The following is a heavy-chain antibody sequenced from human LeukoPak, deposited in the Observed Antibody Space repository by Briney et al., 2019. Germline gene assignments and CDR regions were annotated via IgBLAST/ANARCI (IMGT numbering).Heavy chain of an antibody. Sequence: SETLSLTCTVSGGSISSYYWSWIRQPPGKGLEWIGYIYYSGSTNYNPSLKSRVTISVDTSKNQFSLKLSSVTAADTAVYYCARDLVHIVVVPAAKVYYYYYYMDVWGKGTTVTVSS. J-gene: IGHJ6*03. CDR2: IYYSGST. CDR1: GGSISSYY. D-gene: IGHD2-2*01. CDR3: ARDLVHIVVVPAAKVYYYYYYMDV. V-gene: IGHV4-59*12.